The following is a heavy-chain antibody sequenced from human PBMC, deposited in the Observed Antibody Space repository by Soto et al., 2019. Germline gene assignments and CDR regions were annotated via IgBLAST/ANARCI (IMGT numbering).Heavy chain of an antibody. Sequence: SETLSLTCTVSGGSISSYYWSWIRQPPGKGLEWIGYIYYSGSTNYNPSLKSRVTISVDTSKNQFSLRLSSVTAADTALYYCARVWGSGWFDPWGQGTLVTVSS. CDR1: GGSISSYY. J-gene: IGHJ5*02. D-gene: IGHD7-27*01. V-gene: IGHV4-59*12. CDR2: IYYSGST. CDR3: ARVWGSGWFDP.